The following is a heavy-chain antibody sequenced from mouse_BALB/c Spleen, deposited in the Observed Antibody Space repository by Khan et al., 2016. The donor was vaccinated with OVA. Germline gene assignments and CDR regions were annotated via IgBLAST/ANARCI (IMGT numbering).Heavy chain of an antibody. CDR3: ERREALDDLDY. CDR2: IYPGTDNT. J-gene: IGHJ2*01. Sequence: QVQLKQSGAELVRPGASVKLSCKTSGYIFTNYWIHWVKQRSGQGLEWIARIYPGTDNTYYNEKLKDKATLTADRSSSTAYMQLSSLKSEDSAVDFGERREALDDLDYWGQGTTLTVSS. D-gene: IGHD3-2*02. V-gene: IGHV1-76*01. CDR1: GYIFTNYW.